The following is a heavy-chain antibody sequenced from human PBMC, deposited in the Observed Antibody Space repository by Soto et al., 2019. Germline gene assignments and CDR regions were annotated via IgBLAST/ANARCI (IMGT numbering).Heavy chain of an antibody. V-gene: IGHV1-18*04. Sequence: QAQLVQSGGELKKSGASVKVSCKASGYTFTDYGVSWVRQAPRQGLEWMGWISTQNGNTNFAQRFQGGVTLTTDTTMSTASMQQRSLSFDDTEVYYGSKMTPVDSSHYSMDVWGKGTMVTVSS. D-gene: IGHD3-22*01. CDR2: ISTQNGNT. J-gene: IGHJ6*03. CDR1: GYTFTDYG. CDR3: SKMTPVDSSHYSMDV.